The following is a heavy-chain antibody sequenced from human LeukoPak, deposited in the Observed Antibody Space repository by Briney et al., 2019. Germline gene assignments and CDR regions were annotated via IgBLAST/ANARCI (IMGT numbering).Heavy chain of an antibody. CDR3: ARGFFRLYCSGGSCYLSPRYYYYYYMDV. CDR1: GYTFTSYD. J-gene: IGHJ6*03. V-gene: IGHV1-8*01. CDR2: MNPNSGNT. D-gene: IGHD2-15*01. Sequence: ASVKVSCKASGYTFTSYDINWVRQATGQGLEWLGWMNPNSGNTGYAQKFQGRVTMTRNTSISTAYMELSSLRSEDTAVYYCARGFFRLYCSGGSCYLSPRYYYYYYMDVWGKGTTVTVSS.